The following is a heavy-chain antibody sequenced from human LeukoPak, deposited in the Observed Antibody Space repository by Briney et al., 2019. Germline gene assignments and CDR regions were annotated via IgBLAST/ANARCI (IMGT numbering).Heavy chain of an antibody. CDR3: ARSHPSDTSGWSNPYFDK. CDR2: IRNVGNDK. Sequence: GGSLRLSCAASGFTFDCCGMHWVRQAPGKGLEWVAFIRNVGNDKYYADSVKGRFFISRDNSKNALSLQMNSLGVEDTALYYCARSHPSDTSGWSNPYFDKWGQGTLVTVSS. CDR1: GFTFDCCG. V-gene: IGHV3-30*02. D-gene: IGHD3-22*01. J-gene: IGHJ4*02.